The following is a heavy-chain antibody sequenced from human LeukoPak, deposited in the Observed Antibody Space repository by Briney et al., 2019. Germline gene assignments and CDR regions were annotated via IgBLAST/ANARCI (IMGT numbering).Heavy chain of an antibody. CDR2: IYYSGST. D-gene: IGHD3-22*01. CDR1: GGSISSYY. CDR3: ARVGYDSSGYYLDY. Sequence: PSETLSLTCTVSGGSISSYYWSWIRQPPGKGLEWIGSIYYSGSTYYNPSLKSRVTISVDTSKNQFSLKLSSVTAADTAVYYCARVGYDSSGYYLDYWGQGTLVTVSS. V-gene: IGHV4-59*12. J-gene: IGHJ4*02.